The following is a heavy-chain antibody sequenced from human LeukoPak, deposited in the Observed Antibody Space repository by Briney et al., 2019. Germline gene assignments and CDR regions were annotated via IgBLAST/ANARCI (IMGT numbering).Heavy chain of an antibody. Sequence: GGSLRLSCAASGFTFNRYSMNWVRQAPGRGLKWIAYISSSGRSTSYADSVNGRFTISRDNAKNSLFLQMNSLRDEDTAVYFCAGDPEGIQGVYPDPWGQGTLVTVSS. V-gene: IGHV3-48*02. CDR1: GFTFNRYS. J-gene: IGHJ5*02. D-gene: IGHD2-8*01. CDR2: ISSSGRST. CDR3: AGDPEGIQGVYPDP.